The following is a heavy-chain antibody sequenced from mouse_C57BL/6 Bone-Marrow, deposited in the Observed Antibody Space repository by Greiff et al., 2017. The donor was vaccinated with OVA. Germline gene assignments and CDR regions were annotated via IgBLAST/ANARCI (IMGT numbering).Heavy chain of an antibody. CDR2: INPYNGDT. CDR1: GYSFTGYF. Sequence: EVKLMESGPELVKPGDSVKISCKASGYSFTGYFMNWVMQSHGKSLEWIGRINPYNGDTFYNQKFKGKATLTVDKSSSTAHMELRSLTSEDSAVYYCARCYSTPFDYWGQGTTLTVSS. J-gene: IGHJ2*01. CDR3: ARCYSTPFDY. D-gene: IGHD2-5*01. V-gene: IGHV1-20*01.